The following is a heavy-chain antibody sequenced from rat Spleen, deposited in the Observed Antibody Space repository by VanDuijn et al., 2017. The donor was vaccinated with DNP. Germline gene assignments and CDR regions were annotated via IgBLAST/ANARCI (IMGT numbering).Heavy chain of an antibody. D-gene: IGHD5-1*01. J-gene: IGHJ2*01. CDR3: ARLGDY. Sequence: EVQLVETGGGLVQPGRSLKLSCAASGFTFSNYAMAWVRQAPTKGLEWVASISTSGGSTYYRDSVKGRFTVSRDNAKSTLYLQMDSLRSEDTATYYCARLGDYWGQGVMLTVSS. CDR1: GFTFSNYA. V-gene: IGHV5-25*01. CDR2: ISTSGGST.